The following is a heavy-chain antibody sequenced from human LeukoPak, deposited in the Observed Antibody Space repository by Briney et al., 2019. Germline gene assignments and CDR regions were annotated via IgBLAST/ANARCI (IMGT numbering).Heavy chain of an antibody. J-gene: IGHJ4*02. Sequence: PGGSLRLSCAASGFTFSSYAMNWVRQAPGKGLEWVSAISGSGGSTYYADSVKGRFIISRDNSKNILYLQMSSLRAEDTAVYYCARQPQYYYDSSAYWNYWGQGTLVTVSS. CDR1: GFTFSSYA. V-gene: IGHV3-23*01. CDR2: ISGSGGST. CDR3: ARQPQYYYDSSAYWNY. D-gene: IGHD3-22*01.